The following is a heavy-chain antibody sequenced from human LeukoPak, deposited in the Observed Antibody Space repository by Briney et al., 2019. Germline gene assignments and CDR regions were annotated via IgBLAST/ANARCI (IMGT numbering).Heavy chain of an antibody. Sequence: SETLSLTCTVSGGSISSYYWSWIRQPPGKGLEWIGYIYYSGSTNYNPSLKSRVTISVDTSKNQFSLKLSSVTAADTAVYYCARGAWASVDYWGQGTLVTVSS. J-gene: IGHJ4*02. D-gene: IGHD7-27*01. CDR2: IYYSGST. V-gene: IGHV4-59*01. CDR3: ARGAWASVDY. CDR1: GGSISSYY.